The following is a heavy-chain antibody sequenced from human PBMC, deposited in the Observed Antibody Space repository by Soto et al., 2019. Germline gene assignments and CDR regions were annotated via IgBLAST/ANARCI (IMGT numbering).Heavy chain of an antibody. CDR2: ISYDGDNK. D-gene: IGHD2-21*01. J-gene: IGHJ4*02. CDR1: GFNLINYA. V-gene: IGHV3-30-3*01. Sequence: QVQLVESGGGVVQPGRSLRLSCAASGFNLINYAMHWVRQAPGKGLEWVAVISYDGDNKYYADSVKGRVTVSRDNSKNTLCRQRNSLSVEDTVRYYCAKDPAKSSSKEGDFYYWGQGTLVAVS. CDR3: AKDPAKSSSKEGDFYY.